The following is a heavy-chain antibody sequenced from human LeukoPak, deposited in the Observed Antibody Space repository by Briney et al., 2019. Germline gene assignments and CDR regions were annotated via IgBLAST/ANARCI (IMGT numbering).Heavy chain of an antibody. V-gene: IGHV3-23*01. CDR2: ISGSGGTT. J-gene: IGHJ4*02. CDR1: GFTFSTYA. CDR3: AQDFGWY. D-gene: IGHD3-10*01. Sequence: GGSLRLSCAASGFTFSTYAMSWVRQAPGRGLEWVSSISGSGGTTYYADSVKSRFTISRDNSKNTVYLQMNSLRAEDTAVYYCAQDFGWYWGQGTLVTVSS.